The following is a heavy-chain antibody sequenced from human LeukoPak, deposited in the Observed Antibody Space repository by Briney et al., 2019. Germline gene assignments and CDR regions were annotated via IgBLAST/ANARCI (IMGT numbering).Heavy chain of an antibody. V-gene: IGHV1-69*06. J-gene: IGHJ6*03. Sequence: GASVKVSCKASGGTFSNYAISWVRQAPGQGLEWMGGIIPIFGTANYAQKFQGRVTITADKSTSTAYMELSSLRSEDTAVYYCASVPGLGYYYYYMDVWGKGTTVTVSS. CDR1: GGTFSNYA. CDR2: IIPIFGTA. CDR3: ASVPGLGYYYYYMDV. D-gene: IGHD3-16*01.